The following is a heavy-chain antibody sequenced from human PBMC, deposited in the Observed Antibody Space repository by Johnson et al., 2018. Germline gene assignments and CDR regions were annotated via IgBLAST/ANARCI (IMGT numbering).Heavy chain of an antibody. CDR1: GFTFSNAW. J-gene: IGHJ3*02. CDR2: IKSKTDGGTT. V-gene: IGHV3-15*01. CDR3: AKGRGIGLVVPASSDAFYI. Sequence: VQLVQSGGVVVQPGGSLRLSCAASGFTFSNAWMSWVRQAPGKGLEWVGRIKSKTDGGTTDYAAPVKGRFTISRDDSKNTLYLQMNSLKTEDTAVDYCAKGRGIGLVVPASSDAFYIWGQGTMVTVSS. D-gene: IGHD2-2*01.